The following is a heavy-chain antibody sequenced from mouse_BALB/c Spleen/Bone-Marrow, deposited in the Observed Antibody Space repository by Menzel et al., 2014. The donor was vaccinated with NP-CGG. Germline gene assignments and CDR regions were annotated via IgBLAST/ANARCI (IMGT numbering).Heavy chain of an antibody. D-gene: IGHD1-1*01. V-gene: IGHV1-82*01. J-gene: IGHJ2*01. Sequence: VQLQESGPELVKPGASVKISCKASGYAFSSSWMNWVKQRPGQGLEWIGRIYAGDGDTNYNGKFKGKATLTADKSSSTAYMQLSSLTSVDSAVYFCARWDYGSSPNYWGQGTTLTVSS. CDR3: ARWDYGSSPNY. CDR1: GYAFSSSW. CDR2: IYAGDGDT.